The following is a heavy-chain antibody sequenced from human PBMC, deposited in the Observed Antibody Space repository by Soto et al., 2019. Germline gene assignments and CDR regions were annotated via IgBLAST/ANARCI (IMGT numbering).Heavy chain of an antibody. CDR3: ARGQVVAAQH. CDR1: GGSISSGDYY. V-gene: IGHV4-30-2*01. D-gene: IGHD2-15*01. J-gene: IGHJ4*02. Sequence: SETLSLTCTVSGGSISSGDYYWSWIRQPPGKGLEWIGYIYHSGSTYYNPSLKSRVTISVDRSKNQFSLELSSVTAADTAVYYCARGQVVAAQHWGQGTLVTVSS. CDR2: IYHSGST.